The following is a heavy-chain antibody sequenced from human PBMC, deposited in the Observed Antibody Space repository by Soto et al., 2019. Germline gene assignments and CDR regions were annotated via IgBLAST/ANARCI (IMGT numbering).Heavy chain of an antibody. CDR1: GFTFSDYY. D-gene: IGHD1-26*01. J-gene: IGHJ4*02. V-gene: IGHV3-11*06. CDR2: ITGSSTYT. Sequence: GGSLRLSCAASGFTFSDYYMTWIRQAPGKGLEWVSYITGSSTYTNYADSVRGRFTISRDNAKNSLYLQMNSLRAEDTAVYYCARVAQGGTYWTPSYFDSWGQGTLATVSS. CDR3: ARVAQGGTYWTPSYFDS.